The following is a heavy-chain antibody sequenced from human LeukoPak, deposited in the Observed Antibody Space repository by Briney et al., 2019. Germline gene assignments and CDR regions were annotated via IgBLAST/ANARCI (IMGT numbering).Heavy chain of an antibody. D-gene: IGHD2-15*01. V-gene: IGHV4-38-2*02. J-gene: IGHJ6*02. CDR3: ARGGGYYYYGMDV. Sequence: PSETLSLTCTVSGHPISSGYYWGWIRQSPGKGLEWIGEINHSGSTNYNPSLKSRVTISVDTSKNQFSLKLSSVTAADTAVYYCARGGGYYYYGMDVWGQGTTVTVSS. CDR2: INHSGST. CDR1: GHPISSGYY.